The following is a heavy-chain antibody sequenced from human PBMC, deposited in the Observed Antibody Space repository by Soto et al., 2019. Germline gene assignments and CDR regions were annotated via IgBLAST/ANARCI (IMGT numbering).Heavy chain of an antibody. D-gene: IGHD2-15*01. J-gene: IGHJ6*02. CDR3: ARGRDCSGGSCYFTNHHYGMDV. CDR1: GGSFSCYY. CDR2: IDHSGST. V-gene: IGHV4-34*01. Sequence: PSETLSLTCAVYGGSFSCYYWRWIRQPPGKGLEWIGEIDHSGSTNYNPSLKSRVTISVDRSKNQFTLKLSSVTAADTAVYYGARGRDCSGGSCYFTNHHYGMDVWGQGTTVTVSS.